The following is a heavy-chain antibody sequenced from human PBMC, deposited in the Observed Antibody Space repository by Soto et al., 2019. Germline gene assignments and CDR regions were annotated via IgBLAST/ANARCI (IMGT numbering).Heavy chain of an antibody. Sequence: QVQLVQSGAEVKKPGASVTVSCKASGYTFTGYYIYWVRQAPGQGLEWMGRINSNTGDTKYAQKFQGWVTMTRETSINTPYTALPSLRSNDTAVYFWARTLGGAEYLQSWAQGPLVTVSP. CDR2: INSNTGDT. CDR3: ARTLGGAEYLQS. CDR1: GYTFTGYY. D-gene: IGHD2-15*01. V-gene: IGHV1-2*04. J-gene: IGHJ1*01.